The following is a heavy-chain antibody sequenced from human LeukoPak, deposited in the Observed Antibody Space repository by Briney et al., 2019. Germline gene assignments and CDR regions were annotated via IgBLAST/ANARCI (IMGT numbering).Heavy chain of an antibody. Sequence: GGSLRLSCAAPGFTFSNYGIHWVRQAPGKGLEWVAVIWYDGSNKYYADSVKGRFTISRDNSKNTLYLQMNSLRAEDTAVYYCAREGDNDAFDIWGQGTMVTVSS. V-gene: IGHV3-33*01. CDR2: IWYDGSNK. J-gene: IGHJ3*02. CDR1: GFTFSNYG. CDR3: AREGDNDAFDI. D-gene: IGHD3-9*01.